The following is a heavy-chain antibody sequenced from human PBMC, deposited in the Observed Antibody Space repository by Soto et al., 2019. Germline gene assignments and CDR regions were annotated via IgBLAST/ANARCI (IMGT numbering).Heavy chain of an antibody. CDR1: GFTFSSYA. Sequence: GGSLRLSCAASGFTFSSYAMSWVRQAPGKGLEWVSAISGSGGSTYYADSVKGRFTISRDNSKNTLYLQMNSLRAEDTAVYYYAKDQVTMVRGGYYYYGMDVWGQGTTVTVSS. J-gene: IGHJ6*02. D-gene: IGHD3-10*01. CDR3: AKDQVTMVRGGYYYYGMDV. V-gene: IGHV3-23*01. CDR2: ISGSGGST.